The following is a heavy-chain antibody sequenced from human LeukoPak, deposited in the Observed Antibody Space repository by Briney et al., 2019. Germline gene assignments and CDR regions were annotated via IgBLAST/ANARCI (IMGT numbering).Heavy chain of an antibody. CDR1: GGSISSYY. J-gene: IGHJ5*02. Sequence: SETLSLTCTVSGGSISSYYWSWIRQPPGKGLEWIGYIYTSGSTNYNPSLKSRVTISVDTSTNQFSLKLSSVTAADTAVYYCARMSYYYDSSGYYYWFDPWGQGTLVTVSS. V-gene: IGHV4-4*09. CDR2: IYTSGST. CDR3: ARMSYYYDSSGYYYWFDP. D-gene: IGHD3-22*01.